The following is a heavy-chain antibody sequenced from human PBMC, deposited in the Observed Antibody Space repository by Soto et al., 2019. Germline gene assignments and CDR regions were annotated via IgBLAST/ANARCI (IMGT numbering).Heavy chain of an antibody. CDR1: GFTFTSYA. D-gene: IGHD6-19*01. V-gene: IGHV3-23*01. J-gene: IGHJ4*02. CDR3: AKDGQAYSSVWYTCDY. CDR2: ISRSGDNA. Sequence: EVHLLESGGGLVQPGGSLRLSCAASGFTFTSYAMSWVRQAPGKGLEWVSAISRSGDNAYYADSVKGRFTISRDNSKTTLDLQMNSLRAEDTAMYYCAKDGQAYSSVWYTCDYWGQGALVTVSS.